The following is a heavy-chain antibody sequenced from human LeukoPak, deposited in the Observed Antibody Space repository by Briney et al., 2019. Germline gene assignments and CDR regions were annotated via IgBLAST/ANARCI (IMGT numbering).Heavy chain of an antibody. CDR1: GGSFSGYY. CDR2: INHSGST. D-gene: IGHD6-19*01. Sequence: SETLSLTCAVYGGSFSGYYWSWIRQPPGKGLEWIGKINHSGSTNYNPSLKSRVTISVDTSKNQFSLKLSSVTAADTAVYYCARGGLAVARTFDYWGQGTLVTVSS. J-gene: IGHJ4*02. V-gene: IGHV4-34*01. CDR3: ARGGLAVARTFDY.